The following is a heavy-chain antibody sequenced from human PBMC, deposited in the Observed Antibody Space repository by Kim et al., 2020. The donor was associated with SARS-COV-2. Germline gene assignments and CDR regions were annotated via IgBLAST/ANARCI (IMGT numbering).Heavy chain of an antibody. V-gene: IGHV3-11*06. CDR3: AREGGGSFDY. J-gene: IGHJ4*02. D-gene: IGHD2-15*01. CDR2: YT. Sequence: YTNYAASVKGRFTISRDKAKNSLYLQMNSLGAEDTAVYYCAREGGGSFDYWGQGTLVTVSS.